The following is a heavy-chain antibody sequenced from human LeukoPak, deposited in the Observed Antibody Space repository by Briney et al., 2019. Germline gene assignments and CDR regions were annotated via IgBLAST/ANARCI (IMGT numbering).Heavy chain of an antibody. J-gene: IGHJ4*02. V-gene: IGHV3-23*01. CDR3: AKDLSCTNDICHGDFDY. D-gene: IGHD2-8*01. CDR1: GLTFSSYA. CDR2: ISGSGGST. Sequence: GGSLRLSCAASGLTFSSYAVSWVRQAPGKGLEWVSSISGSGGSTYSADSVKGRFTISRDNSKNTLYLQMNSLGAEDTALYYCAKDLSCTNDICHGDFDYWGQGTLVTVSS.